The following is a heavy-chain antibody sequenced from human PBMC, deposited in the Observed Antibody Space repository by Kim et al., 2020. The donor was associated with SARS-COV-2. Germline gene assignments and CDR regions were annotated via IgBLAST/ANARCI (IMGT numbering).Heavy chain of an antibody. Sequence: GGSLRLSCAASGFTFSSYGMHWVRQAPGKGLEWVAVIWYGGSNKYYADSVKGRFTISRDNSKNTLYLQMNSLRAEDTAVYYCAKDRSIAAAGGSDYWGQGTLVTVSS. CDR3: AKDRSIAAAGGSDY. CDR1: GFTFSSYG. J-gene: IGHJ4*02. CDR2: IWYGGSNK. D-gene: IGHD6-13*01. V-gene: IGHV3-33*06.